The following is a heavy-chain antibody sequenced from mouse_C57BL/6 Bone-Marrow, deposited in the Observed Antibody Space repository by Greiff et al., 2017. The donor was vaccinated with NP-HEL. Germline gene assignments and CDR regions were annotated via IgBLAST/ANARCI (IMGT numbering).Heavy chain of an antibody. CDR3: AIRYYGSSDYYAMDY. J-gene: IGHJ4*01. CDR1: GYTFTSYW. CDR2: IHPSDSDT. Sequence: VKLQQPGAELVKPGASVKVSCKASGYTFTSYWMHWVKQRPGQGLEWIGRIHPSDSDTNYNQKFKGKATLTVDKSSSTAYMQLSSLTSEDSAVYYCAIRYYGSSDYYAMDYWGQGTSVTVSS. V-gene: IGHV1-74*01. D-gene: IGHD1-1*01.